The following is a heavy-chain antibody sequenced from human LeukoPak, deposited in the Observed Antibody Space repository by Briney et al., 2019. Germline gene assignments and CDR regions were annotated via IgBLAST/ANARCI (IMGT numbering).Heavy chain of an antibody. J-gene: IGHJ6*02. CDR3: ARGGATTSGYCSSTSCFTKNHYYYYGMDV. CDR2: INHSGST. D-gene: IGHD2-2*02. Sequence: GSLRLSCAASGFIFTNYAMSWVRQPPGKGLEWIGEINHSGSTNCNPSLKSRVTISVDTSKNQFSLKLSSVTAADTAVYYCARGGATTSGYCSSTSCFTKNHYYYYGMDVWGQGTTVTVSS. V-gene: IGHV4-34*01. CDR1: GFIFTNYA.